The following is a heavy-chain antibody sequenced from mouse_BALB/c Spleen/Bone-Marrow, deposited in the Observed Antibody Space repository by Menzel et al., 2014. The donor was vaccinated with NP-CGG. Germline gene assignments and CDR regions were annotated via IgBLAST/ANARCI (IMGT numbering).Heavy chain of an antibody. CDR3: ARDWEDY. V-gene: IGHV2-9*02. CDR1: GFSLTSYG. Sequence: GKLMESGPGLVAPSQSLSITCIVSGFSLTSYGVHWVRQPPGKGLEWLGVIWAGGSTNYNSALMSRLSISKDNSKNQVFLTINSLHTDDTAMYYCARDWEDYWSQGTTPTISS. D-gene: IGHD4-1*01. J-gene: IGHJ2*01. CDR2: IWAGGST.